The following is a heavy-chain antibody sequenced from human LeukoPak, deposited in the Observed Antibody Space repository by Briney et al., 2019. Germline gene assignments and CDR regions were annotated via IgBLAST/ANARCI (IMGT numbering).Heavy chain of an antibody. CDR2: ISSSSSYI. D-gene: IGHD1-26*01. CDR1: GFTFSSYS. Sequence: SGGSLRLSCAASGFTFSSYSMNWVRQAPGKGLGWVSSISSSSSYIYYADSVKGRFTISRDNAKNSLYLQMNSLRAEDTAVYYCARDRVGATRVMDYWGQGTLVTVSS. J-gene: IGHJ4*02. V-gene: IGHV3-21*01. CDR3: ARDRVGATRVMDY.